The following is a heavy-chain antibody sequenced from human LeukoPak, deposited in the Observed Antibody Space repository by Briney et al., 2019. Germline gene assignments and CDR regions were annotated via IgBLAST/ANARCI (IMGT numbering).Heavy chain of an antibody. CDR3: ARDKGWWLPDPLYYFDY. Sequence: ASVKVSCKASGYTFTGYYMHWVRQAPGQGLEWMGCINPNSGGTNYAQKFQGRVTMTRETSISTPYMELSRLRSDDTAVYYCARDKGWWLPDPLYYFDYWGQGTLVTVSS. J-gene: IGHJ4*02. V-gene: IGHV1-2*02. CDR1: GYTFTGYY. D-gene: IGHD5-12*01. CDR2: INPNSGGT.